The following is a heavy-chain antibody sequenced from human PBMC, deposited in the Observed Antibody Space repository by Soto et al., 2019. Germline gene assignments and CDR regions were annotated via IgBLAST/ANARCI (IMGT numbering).Heavy chain of an antibody. CDR3: ATSQKGYNWNYFDH. Sequence: SETLCLTCAVSGGSISDSYYYWGWLRQSPGKGPEWIGSVFYTGFTSYNPALESRVSVSVDTSKNQFSLKMNAVTAADTAVYYCATSQKGYNWNYFDHWGQGALVTVSS. D-gene: IGHD1-20*01. CDR1: GGSISDSYYY. V-gene: IGHV4-39*01. CDR2: VFYTGFT. J-gene: IGHJ4*02.